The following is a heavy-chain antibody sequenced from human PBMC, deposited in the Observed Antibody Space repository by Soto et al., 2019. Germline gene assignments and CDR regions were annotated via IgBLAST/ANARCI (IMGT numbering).Heavy chain of an antibody. V-gene: IGHV4-31*03. CDR3: ARVGRLYYDILTGYTHPQYYFDY. J-gene: IGHJ4*02. CDR1: GGSISSGGYY. D-gene: IGHD3-9*01. CDR2: IYYSGST. Sequence: SETLSLTCTVSGGSISSGGYYWSWIRQHPGKGLEWIGYIYYSGSTYYNPSLKSRVTISVDTSKNQFSLKLSSVTAADTAVYYCARVGRLYYDILTGYTHPQYYFDYWGQGTLLTVSS.